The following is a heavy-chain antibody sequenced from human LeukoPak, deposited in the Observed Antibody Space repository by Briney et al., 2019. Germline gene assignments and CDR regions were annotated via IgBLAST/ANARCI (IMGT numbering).Heavy chain of an antibody. CDR3: ARRYGDYGYYFDY. CDR1: GFTFTSYA. D-gene: IGHD4-17*01. Sequence: GGSLRLSCAASGFTFTSYAMSWVRQAPGKGLEWVSGISAGGGSTYYADSVKGRFTISRDNAKNSLYLQMNSLRAEDTAVYYCARRYGDYGYYFDYWGQGTLVTVSS. V-gene: IGHV3-23*01. CDR2: ISAGGGST. J-gene: IGHJ4*02.